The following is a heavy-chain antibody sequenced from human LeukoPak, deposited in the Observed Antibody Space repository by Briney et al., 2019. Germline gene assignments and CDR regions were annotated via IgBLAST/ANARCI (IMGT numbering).Heavy chain of an antibody. CDR3: ARERLEDYYGMDV. D-gene: IGHD1-1*01. CDR1: GFTFSSYS. CDR2: ISSSSSTI. Sequence: PGGSLRLSCAASGFTFSSYSMNWVRQAPGKGLEWVSYISSSSSTIYYADSVKGRFTISRDNAKNSLYLQMNSLRAEDTAVYYCARERLEDYYGMDVWGQGTTVTVSS. V-gene: IGHV3-48*04. J-gene: IGHJ6*02.